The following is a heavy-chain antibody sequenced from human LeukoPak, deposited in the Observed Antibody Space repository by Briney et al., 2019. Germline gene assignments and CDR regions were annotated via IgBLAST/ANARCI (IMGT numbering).Heavy chain of an antibody. CDR3: ARPMVRGVITAPGY. Sequence: SETLFLTCTVSGGSISSSSYYWGWIRQPPGKGLEWIGSIYYSGSTYYNPSLKSRVTISVDTSKNQFSLKLSSVTAADTAVYYCARPMVRGVITAPGYWGQGTLVTVSS. CDR1: GGSISSSSYY. V-gene: IGHV4-39*01. D-gene: IGHD3-10*01. CDR2: IYYSGST. J-gene: IGHJ4*02.